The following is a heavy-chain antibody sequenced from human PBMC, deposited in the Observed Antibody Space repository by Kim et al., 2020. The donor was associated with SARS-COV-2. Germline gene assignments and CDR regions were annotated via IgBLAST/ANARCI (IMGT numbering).Heavy chain of an antibody. CDR1: GGSFSGYY. V-gene: IGHV4-34*01. Sequence: SQTLSLTCAVYGGSFSGYYWSWIRQPPGKGLEWIGEINHSGSTNYNPSLKSRVTISVDTSKNQFSLKLSSVTAAHTAVYYCARGGGITMVRGVTPYPLFD. CDR2: INHSGST. CDR3: ARGGGITMVRGVTPYPLFD. D-gene: IGHD3-10*01. J-gene: IGHJ4*01.